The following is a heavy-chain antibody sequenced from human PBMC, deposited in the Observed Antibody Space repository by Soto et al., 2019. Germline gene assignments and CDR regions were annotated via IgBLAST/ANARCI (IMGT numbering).Heavy chain of an antibody. D-gene: IGHD3-3*01. CDR2: IYYSGST. CDR3: ARVGGFSDDFWSGYYAFDP. J-gene: IGHJ5*02. V-gene: IGHV4-59*01. Sequence: SETLSLTCTVSGGSISSYYWSWIRQPPGKGLEWIGFIYYSGSTNYIPSLKSRVTISVDTSKNQFSLKLIFLPVADTAVFYFARVGGFSDDFWSGYYAFDPWGQGTLVTVSS. CDR1: GGSISSYY.